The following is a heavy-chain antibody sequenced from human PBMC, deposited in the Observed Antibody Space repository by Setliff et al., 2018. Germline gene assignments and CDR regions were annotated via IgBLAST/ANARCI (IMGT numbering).Heavy chain of an antibody. D-gene: IGHD6-19*01. CDR3: AKDVGLGSAWSYFDY. V-gene: IGHV3-30*07. CDR2: MSNDGSDK. J-gene: IGHJ4*02. Sequence: HPGGSLRLSCAASGVTFSRHAMHWVRQAPGKGLEWVAVMSNDGSDKNYADSVKGRFTISRDNSKNTLYLQMNSLRAEDTAVYYCAKDVGLGSAWSYFDYWGQGTLVTVSS. CDR1: GVTFSRHA.